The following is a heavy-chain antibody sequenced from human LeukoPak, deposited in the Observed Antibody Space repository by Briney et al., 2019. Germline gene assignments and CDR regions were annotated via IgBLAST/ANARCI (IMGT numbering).Heavy chain of an antibody. V-gene: IGHV1-18*01. J-gene: IGHJ6*02. CDR1: GYTFTSYG. D-gene: IGHD2-2*01. Sequence: ASVKVSCKASGYTFTSYGISWVRQAPGQGLEWMGWISAYNGNTNYAQKLQGRVTMTTDTSTSTAYMELRSLRSDDTAVYYCAREPYCSSTSCYEGTYPDYYYYGMDVWCQGTTVTVSS. CDR2: ISAYNGNT. CDR3: AREPYCSSTSCYEGTYPDYYYYGMDV.